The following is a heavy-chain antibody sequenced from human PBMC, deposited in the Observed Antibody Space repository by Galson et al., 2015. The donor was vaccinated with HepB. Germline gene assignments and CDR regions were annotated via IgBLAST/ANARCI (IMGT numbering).Heavy chain of an antibody. CDR2: IIPILGIA. CDR3: ARDTYYYDSSGYYFDY. D-gene: IGHD3-22*01. J-gene: IGHJ4*02. V-gene: IGHV1-69*04. CDR1: GGTFSSYA. Sequence: SCKASGGTFSSYAISWVRQAPGQGLEWMGRIIPILGIANYAQKFQGRVTITADKSTSTAYMELSSLRSEDTAVYYCARDTYYYDSSGYYFDYWGQGTLVTVSS.